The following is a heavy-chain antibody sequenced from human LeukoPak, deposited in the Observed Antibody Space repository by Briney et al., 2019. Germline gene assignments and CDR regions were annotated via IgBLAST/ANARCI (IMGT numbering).Heavy chain of an antibody. D-gene: IGHD1-26*01. CDR1: GVSINTYY. CDR2: IYNGGNT. Sequence: SETLSLTCTVSGVSINTYYASWIRQAPGKGLEFIGFIYNGGNTSYNPSLKSRATISVDTSNNQFSLRLTSVTAADTAMYYCAAGPWELDFWDQGTLVTVSS. J-gene: IGHJ4*02. V-gene: IGHV4-4*09. CDR3: AAGPWELDF.